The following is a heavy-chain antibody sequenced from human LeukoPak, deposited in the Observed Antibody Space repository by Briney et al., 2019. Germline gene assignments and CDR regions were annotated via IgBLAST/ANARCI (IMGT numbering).Heavy chain of an antibody. V-gene: IGHV3-23*01. D-gene: IGHD6-19*01. Sequence: GGSLRLSCAASGFTFSSYAMSWVRQAPGKELEWVSAISGSGGSTYYADSVKGRFTISRDNSKSTLYLQMNSLRAEDTAVYYCAKGTTMAGLSYFDYWGQGTLVTVSS. CDR2: ISGSGGST. J-gene: IGHJ4*02. CDR3: AKGTTMAGLSYFDY. CDR1: GFTFSSYA.